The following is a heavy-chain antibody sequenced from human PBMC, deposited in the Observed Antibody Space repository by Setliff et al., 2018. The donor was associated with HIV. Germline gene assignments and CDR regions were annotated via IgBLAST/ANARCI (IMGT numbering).Heavy chain of an antibody. V-gene: IGHV4-34*01. CDR3: AKGVAGLQYYYYYMDV. CDR1: GGSFSGYY. J-gene: IGHJ6*03. CDR2: ITHSGST. D-gene: IGHD6-19*01. Sequence: PSETLSLTCAVYGGSFSGYYWTWIRQPPGKGLEWIGEITHSGSTNYNPSLETRVTISVDTSKNQFSLKLSSVTAADTAVYYCAKGVAGLQYYYYYMDVWGKGTKVTVSS.